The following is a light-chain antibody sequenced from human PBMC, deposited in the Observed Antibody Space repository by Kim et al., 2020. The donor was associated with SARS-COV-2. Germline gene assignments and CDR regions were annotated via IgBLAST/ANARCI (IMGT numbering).Light chain of an antibody. CDR2: GSS. Sequence: VSPGESATLSCWASQSVSINLAWYQQKPAQAPRLLIYGSSTRATGIPARFSGSGSGTEFTLTISSLQSEDFAVYYCQQYNNWPITFGGGTKVDIK. CDR1: QSVSIN. J-gene: IGKJ4*01. CDR3: QQYNNWPIT. V-gene: IGKV3-15*01.